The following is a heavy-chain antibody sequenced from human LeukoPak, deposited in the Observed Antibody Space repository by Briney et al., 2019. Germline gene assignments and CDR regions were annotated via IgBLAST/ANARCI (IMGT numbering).Heavy chain of an antibody. V-gene: IGHV3-33*01. J-gene: IGHJ6*02. Sequence: PGGSLRLSCAASGFTFSSYGMHWVRQAPGKGLEWVAVIWYDGSNKYYADSVKGRFTISRDNSKNTLYLQMNSLRAEDTAVYYCVRGSYSYYYAMDVWGQGTTFTVSS. CDR2: IWYDGSNK. D-gene: IGHD5-18*01. CDR3: VRGSYSYYYAMDV. CDR1: GFTFSSYG.